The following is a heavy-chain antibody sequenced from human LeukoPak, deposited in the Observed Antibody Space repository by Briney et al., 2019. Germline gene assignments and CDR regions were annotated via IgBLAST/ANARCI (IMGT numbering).Heavy chain of an antibody. Sequence: GGSLRLSCAASGSSFSTFTMSWVRQAPGKGLEWVAGISGRGGDTYHPESVRGRFTISRDDSKNTLYLQMTSLRAEDTAIYYCAKDRGFTLRDGGMLDYWGQGTLVTVSS. V-gene: IGHV3-23*01. D-gene: IGHD5-24*01. CDR3: AKDRGFTLRDGGMLDY. CDR2: ISGRGGDT. CDR1: GSSFSTFT. J-gene: IGHJ4*02.